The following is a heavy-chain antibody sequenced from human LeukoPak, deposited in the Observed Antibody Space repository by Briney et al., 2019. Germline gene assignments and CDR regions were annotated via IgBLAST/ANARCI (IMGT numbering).Heavy chain of an antibody. V-gene: IGHV3-11*01. D-gene: IGHD4-17*01. CDR3: ASVMTTPFYYYYGMDV. Sequence: PGGSLGLSCAASGFTFSDYYMSWIRQAPGKGLEWVSYISSSGSTIYYADSVKGRFTISRDNAKNSLYLQMNSLRAEDTAVYYCASVMTTPFYYYYGMDVWGQGTTVAVSS. CDR1: GFTFSDYY. J-gene: IGHJ6*02. CDR2: ISSSGSTI.